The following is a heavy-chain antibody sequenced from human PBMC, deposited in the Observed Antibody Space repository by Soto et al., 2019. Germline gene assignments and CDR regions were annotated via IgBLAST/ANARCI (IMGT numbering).Heavy chain of an antibody. CDR3: AKHYYDSSGYPTVYWYFDL. CDR1: GGTFSSYS. CDR2: IIPILGLT. V-gene: IGHV1-69*10. D-gene: IGHD3-22*01. J-gene: IGHJ2*01. Sequence: SVKVSCKASGGTFSSYSISWVRQAPGQGLEWMGGIIPILGLTNHAQKFQGRVTITAYKSTNTAYMELNSLRSEDTAVYYCAKHYYDSSGYPTVYWYFDLWGRGTLVTVSS.